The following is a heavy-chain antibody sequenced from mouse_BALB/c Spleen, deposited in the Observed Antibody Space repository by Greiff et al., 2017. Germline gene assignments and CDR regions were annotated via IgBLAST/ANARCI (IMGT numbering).Heavy chain of an antibody. J-gene: IGHJ3*01. CDR3: APQLTGTPAWFAY. D-gene: IGHD4-1*01. Sequence: QVQLQQSGPGLVQPSQSLSITCTVSGFSLTSYGVHWVRQSPGKGLEWLGVIWSGGSTDYNAAFISRLSISKDNSKSQVFFKMNSLQANDTAIYYCAPQLTGTPAWFAYWGQGTLVTVSA. V-gene: IGHV2-2*02. CDR1: GFSLTSYG. CDR2: IWSGGST.